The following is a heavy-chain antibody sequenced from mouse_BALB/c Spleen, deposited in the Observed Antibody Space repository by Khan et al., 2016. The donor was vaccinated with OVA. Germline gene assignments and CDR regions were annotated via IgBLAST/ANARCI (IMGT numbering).Heavy chain of an antibody. CDR3: ARDRIDY. CDR2: INPSSGYT. CDR1: GYTFSNYW. Sequence: QVQLKESGAELAKPGASVKMSCKASGYTFSNYWIHWVKQRPGQGLEWIGYINPSSGYTYYIQTFNDKATLTTDKSSSTAYMQLSSLTSEDSAVYYCARDRIDYWGQGTTLTVSS. J-gene: IGHJ2*01. V-gene: IGHV1-7*01.